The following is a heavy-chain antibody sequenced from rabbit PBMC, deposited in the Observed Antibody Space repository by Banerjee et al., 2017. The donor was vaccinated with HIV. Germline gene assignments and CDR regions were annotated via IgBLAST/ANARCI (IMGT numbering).Heavy chain of an antibody. CDR2: IFTGSAIT. CDR1: GLDFSSGYD. D-gene: IGHD2-1*01. Sequence: QSLEESGGDLVKPGTSLTLTCTASGLDFSSGYDMCWVRQAPGKGLEWIACIFTGSAITYYASWAKGRFTISKTSSTTVTLQMTSLTAADTATYFCARPDSYDDYGDHTTPFYFNLWGPGTLVTVS. J-gene: IGHJ4*01. V-gene: IGHV1S40*01. CDR3: ARPDSYDDYGDHTTPFYFNL.